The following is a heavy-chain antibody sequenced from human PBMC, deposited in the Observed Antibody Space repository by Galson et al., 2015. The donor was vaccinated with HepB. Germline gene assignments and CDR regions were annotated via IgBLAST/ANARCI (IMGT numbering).Heavy chain of an antibody. D-gene: IGHD2-2*01. V-gene: IGHV4-59*01. CDR3: AAQYQLLSTDPYYYYYMDV. CDR1: GGSISSYY. CDR2: IYYSGST. J-gene: IGHJ6*03. Sequence: SETLSLTCTVSGGSISSYYWSWIRQPPGKGLEWIGYIYYSGSTNYNPSLKSRVTISVDTSKNQFSLKLSSVTAADTAVYYCAAQYQLLSTDPYYYYYMDVWGKGTTVTVSS.